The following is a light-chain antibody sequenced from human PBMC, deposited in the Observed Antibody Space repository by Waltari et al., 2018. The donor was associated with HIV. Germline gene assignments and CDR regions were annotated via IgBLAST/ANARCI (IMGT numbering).Light chain of an antibody. CDR3: AAWDDSLNGNWV. CDR2: SNN. V-gene: IGLV1-44*01. Sequence: QSVLTQPPSASGTPGHRVTISCSGSSSNIGSNTVNWYQQLPGTAPKLLSYSNNKRPSGVPDRFSGARSGTSASLAISGLQSEDEADYYCAAWDDSLNGNWVVGGGTKLTVL. J-gene: IGLJ3*02. CDR1: SSNIGSNT.